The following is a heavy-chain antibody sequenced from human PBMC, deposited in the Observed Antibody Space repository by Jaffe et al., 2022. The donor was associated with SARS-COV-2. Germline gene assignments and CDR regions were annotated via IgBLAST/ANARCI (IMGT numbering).Heavy chain of an antibody. J-gene: IGHJ4*02. CDR1: GFTFSDYY. V-gene: IGHV3-11*06. CDR3: ARDYMGGGSGSYRP. D-gene: IGHD6-19*01. CDR2: ITNSGDFT. Sequence: QVQLVESGGGLVKPGGSLRLSCAASGFTFSDYYMSWIRQAPGKGLEWVSLITNSGDFTKYEDSVRGRFTISRDNAKNLLYLQMNSLTAEDTAVYYCARDYMGGGSGSYRPWGQGTLVTVSS.